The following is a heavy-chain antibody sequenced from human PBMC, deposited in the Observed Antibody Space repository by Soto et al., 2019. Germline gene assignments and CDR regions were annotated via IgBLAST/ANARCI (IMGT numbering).Heavy chain of an antibody. CDR2: IIPIFGTA. CDR1: GGTFSSYA. D-gene: IGHD3-16*01. V-gene: IGHV1-69*13. J-gene: IGHJ4*02. Sequence: SVKVSCKASGGTFSSYAISWVRQAPGQGLEWMGGIIPIFGTANYAQKFQGRVTITADESTSTAYMELSSLRSEDTAVYYCARVVNYDYVWGSSDYFDYWGQGTLVTVSS. CDR3: ARVVNYDYVWGSSDYFDY.